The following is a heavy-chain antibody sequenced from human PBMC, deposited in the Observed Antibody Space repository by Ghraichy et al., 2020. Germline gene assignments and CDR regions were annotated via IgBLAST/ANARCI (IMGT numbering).Heavy chain of an antibody. CDR2: IRYDGSNK. V-gene: IGHV3-30*02. CDR1: GFTFSSYG. Sequence: GESLNISCAASGFTFSSYGMHWVRQAPGKGLEWVAFIRYDGSNKYYADSVKGRFTISIDNSKNTLYLQMNSLRAEDTAVYYCAKYNYYDSSPFDPWGQGTLVTVSS. J-gene: IGHJ5*02. CDR3: AKYNYYDSSPFDP. D-gene: IGHD3-22*01.